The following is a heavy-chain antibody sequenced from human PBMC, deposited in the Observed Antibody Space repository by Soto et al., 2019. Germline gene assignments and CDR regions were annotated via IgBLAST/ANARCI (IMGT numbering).Heavy chain of an antibody. CDR2: ITFRGDNT. Sequence: VQLLESGGGLVPPGGSLRLSCAASGFTFSSYAMSWVRQAPGEGLEWLAGITFRGDNTYYADSVKGRVTLSRDNSRNRLDLQMNTLKVEDTALYYCAKLGTMGVFDNWGQGTLLTVSS. V-gene: IGHV3-23*01. CDR3: AKLGTMGVFDN. CDR1: GFTFSSYA. D-gene: IGHD1-1*01. J-gene: IGHJ4*02.